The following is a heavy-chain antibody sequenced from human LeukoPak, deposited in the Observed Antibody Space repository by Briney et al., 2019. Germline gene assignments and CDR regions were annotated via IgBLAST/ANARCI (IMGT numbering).Heavy chain of an antibody. Sequence: GGSLRLSCAASGFTVSSYVMHWVRQAPGEGLVWVSRFNHDGSDITYADSVKGRSTISRDNAKNTLYLQMNSLRADDTAVYYCVRDYNFKIDHWGQGTLVTVSS. CDR1: GFTVSSYV. CDR2: FNHDGSDI. CDR3: VRDYNFKIDH. D-gene: IGHD1-1*01. J-gene: IGHJ4*02. V-gene: IGHV3-74*01.